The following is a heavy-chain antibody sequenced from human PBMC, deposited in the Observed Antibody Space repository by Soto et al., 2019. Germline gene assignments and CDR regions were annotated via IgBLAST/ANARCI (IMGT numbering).Heavy chain of an antibody. D-gene: IGHD1-26*01. CDR2: IYSDGSST. CDR1: GFTFSSYW. V-gene: IGHV3-74*01. CDR3: ARGPENRYSGNFGY. J-gene: IGHJ4*02. Sequence: GGSLRLSCTASGFTFSSYWMHWVRQAPGKGLVWVSRIYSDGSSTNYADSVKGRFTISRDNAKNTLFLQMNSLGAEGTAVYYCARGPENRYSGNFGYWGQGTLVTVSS.